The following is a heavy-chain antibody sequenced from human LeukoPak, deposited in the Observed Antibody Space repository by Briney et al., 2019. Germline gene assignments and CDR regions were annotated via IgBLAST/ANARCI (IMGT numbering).Heavy chain of an antibody. CDR2: IYSGGST. Sequence: GGSLRLSCAASGFTFSSYGMHWVRQAPGKGLEWVSVIYSGGSTYYADSVKGRFTISRDNSKNTLYLQMNSLRAEDTAVYYCARVLPGKYDFWSGYSAPPGYYFDYWGQGTLVTVSS. V-gene: IGHV3-53*01. CDR3: ARVLPGKYDFWSGYSAPPGYYFDY. CDR1: GFTFSSYG. D-gene: IGHD3-3*01. J-gene: IGHJ4*02.